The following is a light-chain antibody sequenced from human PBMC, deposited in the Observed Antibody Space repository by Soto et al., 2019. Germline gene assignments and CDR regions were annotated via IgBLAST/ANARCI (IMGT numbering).Light chain of an antibody. CDR3: QQRSNWPPIT. Sequence: EIVMTQSPATLSVSPGEGVTLSCRSSQSVSNNLAWYQQKPGQAPRLLIYDASNRATGIPARFSGSGSGTDFTLTISSLEPEDFAVYYCQQRSNWPPITFGQGTRLEI. CDR1: QSVSNN. J-gene: IGKJ5*01. V-gene: IGKV3-11*01. CDR2: DAS.